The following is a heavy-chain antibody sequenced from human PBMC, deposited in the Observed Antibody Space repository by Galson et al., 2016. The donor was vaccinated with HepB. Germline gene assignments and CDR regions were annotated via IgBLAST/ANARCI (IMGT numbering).Heavy chain of an antibody. CDR2: IGVDGSPT. CDR3: ARDRGYFGSGFDY. Sequence: SLRLSCAASGFTFGKHSMSWVRQAPGKGLEWVSGIGVDGSPTFYAEAAKFRFTISRDNSKNTLSLQMNSLRAGDTAIYYCARDRGYFGSGFDYCGLGILVTVSP. D-gene: IGHD3-10*01. V-gene: IGHV3-23*01. J-gene: IGHJ4*02. CDR1: GFTFGKHS.